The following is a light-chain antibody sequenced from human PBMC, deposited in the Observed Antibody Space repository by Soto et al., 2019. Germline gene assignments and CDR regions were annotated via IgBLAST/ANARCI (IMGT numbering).Light chain of an antibody. V-gene: IGKV3-11*01. Sequence: EIVMTQSPGTLSVTPGERATLSCRASQSVTSDLAWYQQRPGQAPRLLIYGASTRATDVPDRFSGSGSGADFTLSISRLEPEDFAVYYCQQRSKWRTFGQGTKVDIK. CDR2: GAS. CDR1: QSVTSD. CDR3: QQRSKWRT. J-gene: IGKJ1*01.